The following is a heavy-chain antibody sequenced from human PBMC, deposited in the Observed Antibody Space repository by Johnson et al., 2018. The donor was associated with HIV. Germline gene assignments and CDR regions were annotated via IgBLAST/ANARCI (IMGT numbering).Heavy chain of an antibody. V-gene: IGHV3-30-3*01. D-gene: IGHD6-13*01. J-gene: IGHJ3*01. CDR3: ARYSSSSRDSFDV. Sequence: QVQLVESGGGVVQPGRSLRLSCAASGFTFSSYAMHWVRQAPGKGLEWVAVISYARSNQYYRDSVKGRFTISRDNSKNTLYLHMNSLRAEDTAVYYCARYSSSSRDSFDVWGQGKMVNVSS. CDR2: ISYARSNQ. CDR1: GFTFSSYA.